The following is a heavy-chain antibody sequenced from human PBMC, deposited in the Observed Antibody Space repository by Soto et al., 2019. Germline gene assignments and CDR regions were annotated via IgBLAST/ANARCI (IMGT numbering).Heavy chain of an antibody. CDR3: ARNELDIAARRYNYYYMDV. V-gene: IGHV5-51*01. D-gene: IGHD6-6*01. Sequence: GESLKISCKGSGYSFTSYWIGWVRQMPGKGLEWMGIIYPGDSDTRYSPSFQGQVTISADKSISTAHLQWSSLKASDTAMYYCARNELDIAARRYNYYYMDVWGKGNTVTVP. J-gene: IGHJ6*03. CDR1: GYSFTSYW. CDR2: IYPGDSDT.